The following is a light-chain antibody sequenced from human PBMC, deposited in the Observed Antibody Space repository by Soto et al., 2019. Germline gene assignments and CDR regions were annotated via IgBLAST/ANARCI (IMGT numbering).Light chain of an antibody. J-gene: IGKJ2*01. CDR3: QQYGSSPYT. V-gene: IGKV3-20*01. CDR2: GAS. Sequence: EIVLMQSPGTLSLSPGERATLSCRASQSVSSNYLAWYQQQPGQAPRLLIYGASRRATGIPDRFSGSGSGTDFTLTISRLEPEDFAVYYCQQYGSSPYTFGQGTKLEIK. CDR1: QSVSSNY.